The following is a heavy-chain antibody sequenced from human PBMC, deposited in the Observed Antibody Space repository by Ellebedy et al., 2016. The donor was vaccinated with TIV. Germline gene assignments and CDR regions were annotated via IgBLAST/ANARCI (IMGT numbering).Heavy chain of an antibody. Sequence: GGSLRLSCAASGFTFSSYWMSWVRQAPGKGLEWVANIKQDGSEKYYVDSVKGRFTISRDNAKNSAYLQMNVLRVDDRGIYYCATDLRPLTRGWGYWGRGTLVTVSS. CDR3: ATDLRPLTRGWGY. CDR1: GFTFSSYW. V-gene: IGHV3-7*01. D-gene: IGHD3-10*01. CDR2: IKQDGSEK. J-gene: IGHJ4*02.